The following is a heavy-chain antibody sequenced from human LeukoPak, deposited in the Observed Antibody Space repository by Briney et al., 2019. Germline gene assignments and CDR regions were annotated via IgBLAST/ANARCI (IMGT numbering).Heavy chain of an antibody. CDR1: GGTFSSYA. D-gene: IGHD2-2*01. CDR2: IIPIFGTA. V-gene: IGHV1-69*05. Sequence: SVKVSCKASGGTFSSYAISWVRRAPGQGLEWMGGIIPIFGTANYAQKFQGRVTITTDESTSTAYMELSSLRSEDTAVYYCATEYCSSTSCVPNYYYYYMDVWGKGTTVTVSS. J-gene: IGHJ6*03. CDR3: ATEYCSSTSCVPNYYYYYMDV.